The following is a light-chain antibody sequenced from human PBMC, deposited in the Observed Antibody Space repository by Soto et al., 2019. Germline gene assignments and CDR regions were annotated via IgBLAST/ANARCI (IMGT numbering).Light chain of an antibody. V-gene: IGLV1-40*01. CDR1: SSNIGAGYD. CDR2: GNS. CDR3: QSYDSSLSGAV. Sequence: QAVVTQPPSVSGAPGQRVTISCTGSSSNIGAGYDVHWYQQLPGTAPKLLIYGNSNRPSGVPDRFSGSKSGTSASLAITGRQGEDEADYYCQSYDSSLSGAVFGGGTQLTVL. J-gene: IGLJ7*01.